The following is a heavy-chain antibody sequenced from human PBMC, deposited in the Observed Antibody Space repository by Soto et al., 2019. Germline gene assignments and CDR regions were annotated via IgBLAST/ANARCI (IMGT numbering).Heavy chain of an antibody. CDR3: ASSWSGYYKHFDY. CDR2: IYYSGST. D-gene: IGHD3-3*01. CDR1: GGSLSSYY. V-gene: IGHV4-59*01. J-gene: IGHJ4*02. Sequence: SETLSLTCTVSGGSLSSYYWSWIRQPPGKGLEWIGYIYYSGSTNYNPSLKSRVTISVDTSKNQFSLKLSSVTAADTAVYYCASSWSGYYKHFDYWGQGTLVTVS.